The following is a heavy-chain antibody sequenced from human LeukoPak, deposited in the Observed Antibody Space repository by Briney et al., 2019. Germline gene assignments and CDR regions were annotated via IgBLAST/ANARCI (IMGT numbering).Heavy chain of an antibody. CDR2: IYYSGST. V-gene: IGHV4-59*01. CDR3: ARRAGYYGSMDV. J-gene: IGHJ6*02. D-gene: IGHD3-9*01. Sequence: SETLSLTCTVSGGSISSYYWSWIRQPPGKGLEWIGYIYYSGSTNYNPSLKSRVTISVDTSKNQFSLKLSSVTAADTAVYYCARRAGYYGSMDVWGQGTTVTVSS. CDR1: GGSISSYY.